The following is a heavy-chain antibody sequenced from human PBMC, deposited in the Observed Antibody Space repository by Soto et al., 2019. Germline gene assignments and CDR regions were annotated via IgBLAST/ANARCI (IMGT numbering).Heavy chain of an antibody. J-gene: IGHJ3*02. CDR3: ARDLGYCSGGSCYSDDAFDI. Sequence: SVKVSCKASGGSFSSYTISWVRQAPGQGLEWMGRIIPILGIANYAQKFQGRVTITADKSTSTAYMELSSLRSEDTAVYYCARDLGYCSGGSCYSDDAFDIWGQGTMVTVSS. CDR2: IIPILGIA. CDR1: GGSFSSYT. V-gene: IGHV1-69*04. D-gene: IGHD2-15*01.